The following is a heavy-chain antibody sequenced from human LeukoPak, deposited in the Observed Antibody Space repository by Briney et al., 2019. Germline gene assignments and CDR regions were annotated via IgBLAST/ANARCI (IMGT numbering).Heavy chain of an antibody. Sequence: ASVKVSCKASGGTFSSYAISWVRQAPGQGLEWMGRIIPILGIANYAQKFQGRVTITADKSTSTAYMELSSLRSEDTAVYYCVRDPTASRTTRDYWGQGILVTVSS. J-gene: IGHJ4*02. CDR2: IIPILGIA. CDR3: VRDPTASRTTRDY. D-gene: IGHD1-7*01. V-gene: IGHV1-69*04. CDR1: GGTFSSYA.